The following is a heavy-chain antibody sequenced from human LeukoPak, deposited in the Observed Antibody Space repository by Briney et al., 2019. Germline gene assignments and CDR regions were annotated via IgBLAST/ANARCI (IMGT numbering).Heavy chain of an antibody. J-gene: IGHJ4*02. D-gene: IGHD2-2*03. Sequence: SETLSLTCTVSGGSISSYYWSWLRQPAGKGLEWIGRIYTSGSTNYNPSLKSRVTMSVDTSKNQFSLKLSSVTAADTAVYYCARDPVGYCSSTSCWAYWGQGTLVTVSS. CDR3: ARDPVGYCSSTSCWAY. CDR2: IYTSGST. CDR1: GGSISSYY. V-gene: IGHV4-4*07.